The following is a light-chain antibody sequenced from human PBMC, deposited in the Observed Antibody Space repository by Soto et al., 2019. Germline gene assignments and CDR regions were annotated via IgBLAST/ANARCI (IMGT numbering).Light chain of an antibody. J-gene: IGKJ5*01. CDR1: QSLGSTY. V-gene: IGKV3-20*01. CDR2: GAS. Sequence: EIVLTQSPGTLSLSPGEGATLSCRASQSLGSTYLAWYQQKPGQAPRLLIYGASNRATGIPDRFSGSGSGTDFTFTISRLESEDFAVYYCQQYGSSPITFGQGTRLEIK. CDR3: QQYGSSPIT.